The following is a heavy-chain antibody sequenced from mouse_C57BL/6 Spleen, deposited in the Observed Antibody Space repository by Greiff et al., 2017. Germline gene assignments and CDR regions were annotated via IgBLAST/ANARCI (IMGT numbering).Heavy chain of an antibody. CDR3: TTDYEGFYAMDY. D-gene: IGHD2-13*01. J-gene: IGHJ4*01. V-gene: IGHV14-4*01. CDR1: GFNIKDDY. CDR2: IDPENGDT. Sequence: EVQLVESGAELVRPGASVKLSCTASGFNIKDDYMHWVKQRPEQGLEWIGWIDPENGDTEYASKFQGKATITADTSSNTAYLQLSSLTSEDTAVYYCTTDYEGFYAMDYWGQGTSVTVSS.